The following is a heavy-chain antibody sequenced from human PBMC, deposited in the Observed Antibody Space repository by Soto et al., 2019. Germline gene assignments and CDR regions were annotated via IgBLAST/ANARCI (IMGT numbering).Heavy chain of an antibody. J-gene: IGHJ4*02. V-gene: IGHV3-30*18. CDR2: ISYDGSNK. CDR1: GFTFSSYG. D-gene: IGHD3-22*01. CDR3: AKASFYDQPDY. Sequence: GGSLRLSCAASGFTFSSYGMHWVRQAPGKGLEWVAVISYDGSNKYYGDSVKGRFTISRDNSKNTLYLQMNSLRAEDTAVYYCAKASFYDQPDYWGQGTLVTVSS.